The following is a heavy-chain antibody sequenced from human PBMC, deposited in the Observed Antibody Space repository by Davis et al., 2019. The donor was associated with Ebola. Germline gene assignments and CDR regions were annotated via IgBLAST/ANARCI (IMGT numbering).Heavy chain of an antibody. Sequence: SETLSLTCTVSGGSISSYYWSWIRQPPGKGLEWIGYIYYSGSTYYNPSLKSRVTISVDTSKNQFSLKLSSVTAADTAVYYCARWGMDVWGQGTTVTVSS. CDR2: IYYSGST. V-gene: IGHV4-59*12. J-gene: IGHJ6*02. CDR1: GGSISSYY. CDR3: ARWGMDV.